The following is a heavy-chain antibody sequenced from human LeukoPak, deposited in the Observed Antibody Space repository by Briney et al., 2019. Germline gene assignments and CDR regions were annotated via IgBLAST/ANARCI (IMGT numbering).Heavy chain of an antibody. J-gene: IGHJ4*02. CDR3: ARQYGLPTFDY. CDR1: GSYLSSRGYY. CDR2: IYYSGST. D-gene: IGHD5-12*01. Sequence: SETLSIPCTGSGSYLSSRGYYWGRLRQPPGKGLEWIGSIYYSGSTYYNPSLKSRVTISVDTSKNQFSLNLSSVTAADTAVYYCARQYGLPTFDYWGQGTLVTVSS. V-gene: IGHV4-39*01.